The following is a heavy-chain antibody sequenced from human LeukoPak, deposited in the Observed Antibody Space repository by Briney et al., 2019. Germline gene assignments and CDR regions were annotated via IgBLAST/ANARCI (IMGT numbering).Heavy chain of an antibody. CDR2: IYGSGST. J-gene: IGHJ3*01. CDR1: GGSISSDY. V-gene: IGHV4-4*07. Sequence: SSETLSLTCTVSGGSISSDYWNWIRQPAGKGLEWIGRIYGSGSTKYNPSLKSRVTMSVDTSKNQFSLKLSSVTAADTAVYYCARAVAAAGMVFGPDALDFWGQGTMVTVSS. D-gene: IGHD6-13*01. CDR3: ARAVAAAGMVFGPDALDF.